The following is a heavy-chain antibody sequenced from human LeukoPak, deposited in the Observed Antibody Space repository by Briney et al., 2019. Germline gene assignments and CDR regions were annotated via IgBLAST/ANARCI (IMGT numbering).Heavy chain of an antibody. J-gene: IGHJ4*02. CDR2: IYHSGST. CDR3: ARSVSSGSYY. V-gene: IGHV4-38-2*02. Sequence: SETLSLTCTVSGYSISSGYYWGWIRQPPGKGLEWIGSIYHSGSTYYNPSLKSRVTISVDTSKDQFSLKLSSVTAADTAVYYCARSVSSGSYYWGQGTLVIVSS. D-gene: IGHD1-26*01. CDR1: GYSISSGYY.